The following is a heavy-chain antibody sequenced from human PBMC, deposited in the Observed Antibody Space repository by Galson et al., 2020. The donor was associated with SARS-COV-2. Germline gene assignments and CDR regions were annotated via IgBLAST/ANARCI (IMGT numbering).Heavy chain of an antibody. J-gene: IGHJ5*02. D-gene: IGHD4-4*01. Sequence: GESLKVSCKASGYTFDNHALNWLRQAPGQGLEWMGLISVYNGNTNYAQKFQGRVTMTTDTSTSTAYMELRSLRSDDTAVYFCAREGRSTVTNNWFDPWGPGTLVTVSS. CDR1: GYTFDNHA. CDR3: AREGRSTVTNNWFDP. V-gene: IGHV1-18*01. CDR2: ISVYNGNT.